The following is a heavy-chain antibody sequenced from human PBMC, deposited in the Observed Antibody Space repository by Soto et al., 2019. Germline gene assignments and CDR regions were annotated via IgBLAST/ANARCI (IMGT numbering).Heavy chain of an antibody. CDR1: GLNFSDYA. Sequence: EVQLLESGGDLVQPGGSLRLSCAASGLNFSDYAMTWVRQAPGKGLEWVSSVSNRGDITYYADSVKGRFTISRDNSKNKLFMHINSLRAEDMALYYCARGDRGGSGSPASYYYSGLDVWGQGTTVTVSS. V-gene: IGHV3-23*01. D-gene: IGHD3-10*01. J-gene: IGHJ6*02. CDR3: ARGDRGGSGSPASYYYSGLDV. CDR2: VSNRGDIT.